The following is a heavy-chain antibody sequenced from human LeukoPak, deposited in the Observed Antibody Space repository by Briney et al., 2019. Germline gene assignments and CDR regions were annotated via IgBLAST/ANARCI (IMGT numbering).Heavy chain of an antibody. J-gene: IGHJ4*02. V-gene: IGHV1-24*01. Sequence: ASVKVSCKVSGYTLTELSMHWVRQAPGKGLEWMGGFDPEDGETIYAQKFQGRVTMTEDTSTDTAYMELSSLRSEDTAVYYCPTRFGDYTHFDYWGQGTLVTVSS. CDR2: FDPEDGET. CDR1: GYTLTELS. CDR3: PTRFGDYTHFDY. D-gene: IGHD4-17*01.